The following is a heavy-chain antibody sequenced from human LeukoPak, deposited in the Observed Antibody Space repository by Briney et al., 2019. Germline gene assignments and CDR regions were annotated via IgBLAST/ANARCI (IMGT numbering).Heavy chain of an antibody. V-gene: IGHV1-3*01. Sequence: GASVKVSCKASGYTFTSCAMHWVRQAPGQRLEWMGYINAGNGNTKYSQKFQGRVIITRDTSASTAYMELSSLRSEDTAVYYCARGKVGAPVDYWGQGTLVTVSS. CDR3: ARGKVGAPVDY. CDR1: GYTFTSCA. J-gene: IGHJ4*02. D-gene: IGHD1-26*01. CDR2: INAGNGNT.